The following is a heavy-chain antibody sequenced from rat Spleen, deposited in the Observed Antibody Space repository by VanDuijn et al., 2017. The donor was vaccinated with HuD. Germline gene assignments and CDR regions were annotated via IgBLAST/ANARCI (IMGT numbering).Heavy chain of an antibody. J-gene: IGHJ2*01. Sequence: EMQLVESDGGLVQPGRSLKLSCAASGFTFSDYYMAWVRQAPTKGLEWVATISYDGSSTYYRDSVKGRFTISRDNATSTLYLQMDSLRSEDTATYYCARSVFDYWGQGVMVTVSS. CDR2: ISYDGSST. V-gene: IGHV5-29*01. CDR3: ARSVFDY. CDR1: GFTFSDYY.